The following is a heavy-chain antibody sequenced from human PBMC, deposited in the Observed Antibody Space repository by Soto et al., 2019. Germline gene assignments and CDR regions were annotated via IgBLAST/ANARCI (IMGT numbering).Heavy chain of an antibody. CDR1: GGSFSCYY. J-gene: IGHJ4*02. CDR2: INHSGST. CDR3: ARKGPRRPNDY. V-gene: IGHV4-34*01. Sequence: PSETLSLTCAVYGGSFSCYYWSWIRQPPGKGLEWIGEINHSGSTNYNPSLKSRVTISVDTSKNQFSLKLSSVTAADTAVYYCARKGPRRPNDYWGQGTLVTVSS.